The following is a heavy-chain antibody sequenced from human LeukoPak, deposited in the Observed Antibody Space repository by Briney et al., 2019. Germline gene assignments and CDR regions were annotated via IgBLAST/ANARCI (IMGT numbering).Heavy chain of an antibody. CDR3: ARGHRKPIAVAGDYYYYYYMDV. CDR1: GYTFTSYD. V-gene: IGHV1-8*01. Sequence: GASVKVSCKASGYTFTSYDINWVRQATGQGLEWMGWMNPNSGNTGYAQKFQGRVTMTRNTSISTAYMELSSLRPEDTAVYYCARGHRKPIAVAGDYYYYYYMDVWGKGTTVTVSS. D-gene: IGHD6-19*01. J-gene: IGHJ6*03. CDR2: MNPNSGNT.